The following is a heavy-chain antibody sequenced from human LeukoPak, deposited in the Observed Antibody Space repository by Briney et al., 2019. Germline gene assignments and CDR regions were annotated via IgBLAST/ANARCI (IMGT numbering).Heavy chain of an antibody. CDR1: GYSFTSYW. D-gene: IGHD3-10*01. J-gene: IGHJ3*02. V-gene: IGHV5-51*01. CDR2: IYPGDSVT. Sequence: GESLKISCKGSGYSFTSYWIGWVRQMPGKGLEWMRIIYPGDSVTRYNPSFEGQVTISADKSISTVYRQWSSLKASDTSMYYCARRFTMDAFDIWGQGTMVTVSS. CDR3: ARRFTMDAFDI.